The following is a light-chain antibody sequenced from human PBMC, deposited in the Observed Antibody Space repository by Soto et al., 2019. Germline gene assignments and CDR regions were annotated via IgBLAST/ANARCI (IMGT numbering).Light chain of an antibody. V-gene: IGKV3-20*01. Sequence: IVLTQSPGTLSLSPGERATLSCGASQSVTNNFLAWYQQNPGQAPRLLIYGASRRATGVPDRFSGSGSGTDFTLTISRLEPGDFAVYYCQQYGTPLFTFGPGNKVDIK. CDR2: GAS. J-gene: IGKJ3*01. CDR1: QSVTNNF. CDR3: QQYGTPLFT.